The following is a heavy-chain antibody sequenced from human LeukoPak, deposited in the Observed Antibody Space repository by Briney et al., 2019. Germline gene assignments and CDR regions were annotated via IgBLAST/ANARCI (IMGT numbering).Heavy chain of an antibody. J-gene: IGHJ4*02. Sequence: PGGSLRLSCAASGFSFDEYAMHWVRQVPGKGLEWVSSISSSRTYIYYADSVKGRFTISRDNAKKLLYLQMNNLRAEDTAVYYCARESPVGWEQLPLDYWGQGTLVTVSS. D-gene: IGHD1-26*01. CDR1: GFSFDEYA. V-gene: IGHV3-21*01. CDR2: ISSSRTYI. CDR3: ARESPVGWEQLPLDY.